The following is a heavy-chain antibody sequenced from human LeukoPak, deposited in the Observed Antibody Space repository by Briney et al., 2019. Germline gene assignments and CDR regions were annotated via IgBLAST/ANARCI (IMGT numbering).Heavy chain of an antibody. J-gene: IGHJ4*02. V-gene: IGHV1-2*02. CDR2: INPNSGGT. Sequence: GASVKVSCKASGYTFTGYYMHWVRQAPGQGLEWMGWINPNSGGTNYAQKFQGRVTMTRDTSISTAYMELSSLRSEDTAVYYCAGEEERGVTVAGTAFDYWGQGTLVTVSS. CDR3: AGEEERGVTVAGTAFDY. D-gene: IGHD6-19*01. CDR1: GYTFTGYY.